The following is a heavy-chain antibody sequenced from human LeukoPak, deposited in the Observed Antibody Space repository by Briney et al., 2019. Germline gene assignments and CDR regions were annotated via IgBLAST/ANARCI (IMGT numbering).Heavy chain of an antibody. CDR2: IFGSGGST. D-gene: IGHD6-19*01. Sequence: GGSLRLSCAASGFTFSSYAMYWVRQAPGKGLEWVSGIFGSGGSTHYADSVKGRFTISRDNSKNTLYLQMNSLTAEDTAVYYCAKTTTGYSSGRFPGWPVDYWGQGTLVTVSS. CDR1: GFTFSSYA. CDR3: AKTTTGYSSGRFPGWPVDY. V-gene: IGHV3-23*01. J-gene: IGHJ4*02.